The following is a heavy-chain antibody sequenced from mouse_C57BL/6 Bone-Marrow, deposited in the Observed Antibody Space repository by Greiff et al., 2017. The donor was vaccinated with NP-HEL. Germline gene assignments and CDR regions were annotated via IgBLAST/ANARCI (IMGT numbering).Heavy chain of an antibody. V-gene: IGHV1-55*01. CDR2: IYPGSGST. J-gene: IGHJ1*03. CDR3: ARSVYYSNFGYFDV. D-gene: IGHD2-5*01. Sequence: QVHVKQPGAELVKPGASVKMSCKASGYTFTSYWITWVKQRPGQGLEWIGDIYPGSGSTNYNEKFKSKATLTVDTSSSTAYMQLSSLTSEDSAVYYCARSVYYSNFGYFDVWGTGTTVTVSS. CDR1: GYTFTSYW.